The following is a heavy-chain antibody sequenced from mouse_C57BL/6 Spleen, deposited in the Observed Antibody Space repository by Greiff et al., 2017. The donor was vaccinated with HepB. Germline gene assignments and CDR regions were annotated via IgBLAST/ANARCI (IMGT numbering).Heavy chain of an antibody. J-gene: IGHJ4*01. CDR1: GFTFSSYA. CDR3: ARDEDGSFSYAMDY. CDR2: ISDGGSYT. Sequence: EVQRVESGGGLVKPGGSLKLSCAASGFTFSSYAMSWVRQTPEKRLEWVATISDGGSYTYYPDNVKGRFTISRDNAKNNLYLQMSHLKSEDTAMYYCARDEDGSFSYAMDYWGQGTSVTVSS. V-gene: IGHV5-4*01. D-gene: IGHD1-1*01.